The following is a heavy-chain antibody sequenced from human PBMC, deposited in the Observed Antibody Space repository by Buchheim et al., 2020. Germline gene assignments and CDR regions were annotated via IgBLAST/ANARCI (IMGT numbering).Heavy chain of an antibody. V-gene: IGHV4-39*01. J-gene: IGHJ4*02. D-gene: IGHD1-26*01. CDR1: GGSISSSTYY. CDR3: ARRRGSHEDY. CDR2: IDYSGST. Sequence: QLQLQESGPGLVKPSETLSLTCTVSGGSISSSTYYWGWIRQPPGKGLEWIGSIDYSGSTYYNPSLKSRVTISVDTSKDQVSLRLSSVTAADTAVYYCARRRGSHEDYWGQGTL.